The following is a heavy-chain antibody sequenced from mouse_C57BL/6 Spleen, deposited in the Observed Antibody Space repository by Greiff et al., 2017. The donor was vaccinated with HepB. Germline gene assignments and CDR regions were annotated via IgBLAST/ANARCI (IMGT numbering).Heavy chain of an antibody. D-gene: IGHD1-1*01. V-gene: IGHV5-16*01. CDR2: INYDGSST. CDR3: ARDYYYGSPYAMDY. Sequence: EVQVVESEGGLVQPGSSMKLSCTASGFTFSDYYMAWVRQVPEKGLEWVANINYDGSSTYYLDSLKSRFIISRDNAKNILYLQMSSLKSEDTATYYCARDYYYGSPYAMDYWGQGTSVTVSS. J-gene: IGHJ4*01. CDR1: GFTFSDYY.